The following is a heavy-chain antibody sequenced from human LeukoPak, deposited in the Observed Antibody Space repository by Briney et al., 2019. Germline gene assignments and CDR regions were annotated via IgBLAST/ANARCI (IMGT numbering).Heavy chain of an antibody. CDR3: ARYSSSWLYVDY. V-gene: IGHV4-59*08. D-gene: IGHD6-13*01. J-gene: IGHJ4*02. CDR1: GGSISSYY. Sequence: SETLSLTCTVSGGSISSYYWSWVRQPPGKGLEWIGYIYYSGSTNYNPSLKSRVTISVDTSKNQFSLKLSSVTAADTAVYYCARYSSSWLYVDYWGQGTLVTVSS. CDR2: IYYSGST.